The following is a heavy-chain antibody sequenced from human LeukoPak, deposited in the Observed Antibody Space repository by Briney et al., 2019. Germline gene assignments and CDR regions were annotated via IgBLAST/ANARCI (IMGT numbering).Heavy chain of an antibody. Sequence: SVKVSCKASGGTFSSYAISWVRQAPGQGLEWMGGIIPIFGTANYAQKFQGRVTITADESTSTAYMELSSLRSEDTAVYYCARRIAVAGTAQYAFDIWGQGTMVTLSS. CDR2: IIPIFGTA. J-gene: IGHJ3*02. CDR3: ARRIAVAGTAQYAFDI. V-gene: IGHV1-69*13. CDR1: GGTFSSYA. D-gene: IGHD6-19*01.